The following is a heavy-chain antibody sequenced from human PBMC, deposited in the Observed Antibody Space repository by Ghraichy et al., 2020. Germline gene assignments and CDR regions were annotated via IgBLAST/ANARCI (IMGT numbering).Heavy chain of an antibody. J-gene: IGHJ4*02. CDR1: GFSVISNY. CDR2: IHGRGTT. V-gene: IGHV3-66*01. CDR3: ARGGTAGALDL. Sequence: GESLNISCAASGFSVISNYMSWVRQAPGKGLEWVSLIHGRGTTSYIDSVKGRFTITRENSVNAVYLQLQSLRAEDTAVYYCARGGTAGALDLWGQGTLVTVAS. D-gene: IGHD6-13*01.